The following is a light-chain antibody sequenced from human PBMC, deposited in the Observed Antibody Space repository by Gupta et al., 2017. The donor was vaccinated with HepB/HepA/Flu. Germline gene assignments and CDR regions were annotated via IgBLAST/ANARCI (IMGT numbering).Light chain of an antibody. CDR3: QYYDSSMSGVV. Sequence: QSVLTQPPSVSGAPGQRVTISCTGNNFNIGAGYAVHWYQQLPGTDPKLLIYSNNNRPSGVPGRCSCSSSGTSASPATTGLQAEDEADDYCQYYDSSMSGVVFGGGTKLTVL. V-gene: IGLV1-40*01. J-gene: IGLJ2*01. CDR2: SNN. CDR1: NFNIGAGYA.